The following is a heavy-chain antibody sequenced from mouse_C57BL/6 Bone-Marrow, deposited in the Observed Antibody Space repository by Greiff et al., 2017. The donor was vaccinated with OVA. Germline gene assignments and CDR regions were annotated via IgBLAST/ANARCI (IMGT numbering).Heavy chain of an antibody. CDR3: VYDGYPYYYAMDY. D-gene: IGHD2-3*01. CDR1: GYTFTSYW. CDR2: INPSSGYT. J-gene: IGHJ4*01. V-gene: IGHV1-7*01. Sequence: QVQLQQSGAELAKPGASVKLSCKASGYTFTSYWMHWVKQRPGQGLEWIGYINPSSGYTKYNQKFKDKATLTADKSSSTAYMQLSSLTYEYSAVYYCVYDGYPYYYAMDYWGQGTSVTVSS.